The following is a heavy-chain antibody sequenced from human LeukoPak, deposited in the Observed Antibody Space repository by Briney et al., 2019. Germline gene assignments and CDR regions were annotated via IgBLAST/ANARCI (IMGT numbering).Heavy chain of an antibody. J-gene: IGHJ6*02. V-gene: IGHV4-34*01. CDR2: INHSGST. CDR1: GGSFSGYY. D-gene: IGHD3-9*01. Sequence: PSETLSLTCAVYGGSFSGYYWSWIRQPPGKGLEWIGEINHSGSTNYNPSLKSRVTISVDTSKNQFSLKLSSVTAADTAVYYCARVDILTGYSYGMDVWGQGTTVTVSS. CDR3: ARVDILTGYSYGMDV.